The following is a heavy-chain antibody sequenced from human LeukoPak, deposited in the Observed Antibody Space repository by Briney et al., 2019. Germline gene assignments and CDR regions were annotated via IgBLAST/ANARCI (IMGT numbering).Heavy chain of an antibody. CDR2: INPSGGST. D-gene: IGHD6-19*01. J-gene: IGHJ6*03. Sequence: ASVKASCKASGYTFTSYYMHWVRQAPGQGLEWMGIINPSGGSTSYAQKFQGRVTMTRDTSTSTVYMELSSLRSEDTAVYYCARVKVAGISTSYYYYYMDVWGKGTTVTVSS. CDR1: GYTFTSYY. V-gene: IGHV1-46*01. CDR3: ARVKVAGISTSYYYYYMDV.